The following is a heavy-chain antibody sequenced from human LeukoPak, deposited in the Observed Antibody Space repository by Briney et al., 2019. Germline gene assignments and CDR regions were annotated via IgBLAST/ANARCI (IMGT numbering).Heavy chain of an antibody. CDR1: GFTFSDYY. CDR2: ISSSGSTI. V-gene: IGHV3-11*01. CDR3: ARDFLRSGGCAFDI. D-gene: IGHD3-16*01. J-gene: IGHJ3*02. Sequence: GGSLRLSCAASGFTFSDYYMSWIRQAPGKGLEWVSYISSSGSTIYYADSVKGRFTISRDNAKNSLYLQMNSLRAEDTAAYYCARDFLRSGGCAFDIWGQGTTVTVSS.